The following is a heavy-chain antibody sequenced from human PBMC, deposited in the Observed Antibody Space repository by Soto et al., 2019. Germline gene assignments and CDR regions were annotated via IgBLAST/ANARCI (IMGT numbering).Heavy chain of an antibody. J-gene: IGHJ4*02. V-gene: IGHV1-18*01. CDR1: GYTFTSYG. D-gene: IGHD3-16*01. Sequence: QVQLVQSGAEVKKPGASVKVSCKASGYTFTSYGISWVRQAPGQGLEWMGWISAYNGNTKNAQKLQGRVTMTTHTSTSTAYMELRSLRSDVTAVYYCASVSPPVDYWGQGTLVTVSS. CDR2: ISAYNGNT. CDR3: ASVSPPVDY.